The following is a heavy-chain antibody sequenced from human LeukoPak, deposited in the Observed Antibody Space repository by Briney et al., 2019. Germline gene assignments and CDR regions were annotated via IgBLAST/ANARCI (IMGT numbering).Heavy chain of an antibody. J-gene: IGHJ4*02. CDR2: INPSGGST. Sequence: GASVKVSCKASGYTFTSYYMHWVRQAPGQGLEWMGIINPSGGSTSYAQKFQGRVTMTRDTSTSTVYMELSSLRSEDTAVYYCASSPCGYSYKDHYLDYWGQGTLVTASS. D-gene: IGHD5-18*01. V-gene: IGHV1-46*01. CDR1: GYTFTSYY. CDR3: ASSPCGYSYKDHYLDY.